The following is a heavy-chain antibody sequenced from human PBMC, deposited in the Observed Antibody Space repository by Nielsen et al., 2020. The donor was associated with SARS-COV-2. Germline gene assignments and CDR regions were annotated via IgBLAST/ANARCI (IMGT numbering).Heavy chain of an antibody. Sequence: SETLSLTCTVSGGSISSYYWSWIRQPPGKGLEWIGYIYYSGSTNYNPSLKSRVTISVDTSKNQFSLKLSSVTAADTAVYYCARRRGYSGYDWEVYYFDYWGQGTLVTVS. V-gene: IGHV4-59*08. CDR1: GGSISSYY. J-gene: IGHJ4*02. CDR2: IYYSGST. D-gene: IGHD5-12*01. CDR3: ARRRGYSGYDWEVYYFDY.